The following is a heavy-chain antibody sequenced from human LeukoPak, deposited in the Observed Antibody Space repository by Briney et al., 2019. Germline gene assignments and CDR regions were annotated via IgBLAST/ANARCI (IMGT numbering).Heavy chain of an antibody. V-gene: IGHV4-34*01. J-gene: IGHJ4*02. CDR2: INHSGST. Sequence: RPSETLSLTCAVYGGSFSGYNWSWIRQPPGKGLEWIGEINHSGSTNYNPSLKSRVTISVDTSKNQFSLKLSSVTAADTAVYYCARTLNYYDSRPIDYWGQGTLVTVSS. CDR1: GGSFSGYN. D-gene: IGHD3-22*01. CDR3: ARTLNYYDSRPIDY.